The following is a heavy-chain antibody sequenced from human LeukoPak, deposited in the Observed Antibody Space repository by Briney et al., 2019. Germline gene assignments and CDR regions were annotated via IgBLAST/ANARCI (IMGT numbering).Heavy chain of an antibody. V-gene: IGHV4-34*01. D-gene: IGHD3-9*01. Sequence: SETLSLTCAVYGGSFSGYYWSWIRQPPGKGLEWIGEINHSGSTNYNPSLKSRVTISVDTSKNQFSLKLSSVTAADTAVYYCARHPRRYFDWLSGGAFDYWGQGTLVTVSS. CDR1: GGSFSGYY. CDR3: ARHPRRYFDWLSGGAFDY. CDR2: INHSGST. J-gene: IGHJ4*02.